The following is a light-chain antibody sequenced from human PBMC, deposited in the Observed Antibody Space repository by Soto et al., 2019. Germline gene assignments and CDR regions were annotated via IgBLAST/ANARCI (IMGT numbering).Light chain of an antibody. CDR1: SSNIGAGYD. Sequence: QSVLTQPPSVSGAPGQRVTISCTGSSSNIGAGYDVHWYQQLPRTAPKVLIYGNSNRPSGVPDRFSGSKSGTSASLAITGLQAEDEADYYCQSYDRSLRGYVFGTGTKVTAL. CDR2: GNS. CDR3: QSYDRSLRGYV. J-gene: IGLJ1*01. V-gene: IGLV1-40*01.